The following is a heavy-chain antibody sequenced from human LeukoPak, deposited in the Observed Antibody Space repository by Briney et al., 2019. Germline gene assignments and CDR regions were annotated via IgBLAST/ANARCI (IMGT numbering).Heavy chain of an antibody. Sequence: PSETLSLTCAVYGGSFSGYYWSWIRQPPGKGLEWIGEINHNGSTNYNPSLKSRVTISVDTSKNQFSLKLSSVTAADTAVYYCAGLIAAAGTDAFDIWGQGTMVTVSS. CDR3: AGLIAAAGTDAFDI. CDR1: GGSFSGYY. D-gene: IGHD6-13*01. J-gene: IGHJ3*02. CDR2: INHNGST. V-gene: IGHV4-34*01.